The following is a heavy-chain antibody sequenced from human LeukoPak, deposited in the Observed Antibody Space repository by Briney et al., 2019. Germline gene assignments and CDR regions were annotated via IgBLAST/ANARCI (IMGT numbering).Heavy chain of an antibody. V-gene: IGHV1-2*02. CDR3: ARGYSGSYLEAFDI. D-gene: IGHD1-26*01. CDR2: INPNSGGT. CDR1: GYTFTGYY. J-gene: IGHJ3*02. Sequence: ASVKVSCKASGYTFTGYYMHWVRQAPGQGLEWMGWINPNSGGTNYAQKFQGRVTMTTDTSTSTAYMELRSLRSDDTAVYYCARGYSGSYLEAFDIWGQGTMVTVSS.